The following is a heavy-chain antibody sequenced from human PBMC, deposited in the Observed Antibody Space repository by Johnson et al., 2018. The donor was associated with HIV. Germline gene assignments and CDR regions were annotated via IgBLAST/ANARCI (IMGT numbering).Heavy chain of an antibody. CDR1: GFTVSRNY. CDR3: ARDRRYYDSSGYYHDAFDI. CDR2: IGTAGDT. D-gene: IGHD3-22*01. V-gene: IGHV3-66*01. J-gene: IGHJ3*02. Sequence: MLLVESGGGLVQPGGSLRLACAASGFTVSRNYMSWVRQAPGKGLEWVSAIGTAGDTYYPGSVKGRFTISRDNSKNTLYLQMNSLRAEDTAVYFCARDRRYYDSSGYYHDAFDIWGQGTMVTVSS.